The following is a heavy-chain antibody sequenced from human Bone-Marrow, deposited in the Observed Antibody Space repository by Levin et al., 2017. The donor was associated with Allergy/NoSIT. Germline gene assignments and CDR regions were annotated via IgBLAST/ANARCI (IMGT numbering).Heavy chain of an antibody. Sequence: GESLKISCPASGFTFGDYAMSWFRQAPGKGLEWVGFIRSKAYGGTTEYAASVKGRFTISRDDSKSIAYLQMNSLKTEDTAVYYCFASLPPYATFAYFDYWGQGTLVTVSS. J-gene: IGHJ4*02. CDR3: FASLPPYATFAYFDY. CDR1: GFTFGDYA. V-gene: IGHV3-49*03. CDR2: IRSKAYGGTT. D-gene: IGHD2-8*01.